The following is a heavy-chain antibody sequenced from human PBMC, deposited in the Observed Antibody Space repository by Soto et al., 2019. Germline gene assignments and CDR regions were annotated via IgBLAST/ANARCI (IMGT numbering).Heavy chain of an antibody. V-gene: IGHV3-74*01. Sequence: PGGSLRLSCAASGFTFSGYWMHWVRQVPGKGLVWVSRINSDGSSRSHADSVKGRFTISRDNAKNTLHLQMNSLRAEDTAVYYCARVGLGAFDAFDVWGQGTLVTVSS. CDR1: GFTFSGYW. CDR3: ARVGLGAFDAFDV. J-gene: IGHJ3*01. D-gene: IGHD1-26*01. CDR2: INSDGSSR.